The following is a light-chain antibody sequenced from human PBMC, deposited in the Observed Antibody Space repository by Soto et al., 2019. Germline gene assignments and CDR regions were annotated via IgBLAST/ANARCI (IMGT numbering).Light chain of an antibody. Sequence: DIVMTQSPLSLPVTPGEPASISCRSSQSLLHSNGYKYLDWYLQKPGQSPQLLIYLGSNRASGVPDRFSGSGSGTDFTLKISRVEAEDVGVYCCMQALQTPLTFGGGTKVEIK. CDR3: MQALQTPLT. V-gene: IGKV2-28*01. CDR2: LGS. J-gene: IGKJ4*01. CDR1: QSLLHSNGYKY.